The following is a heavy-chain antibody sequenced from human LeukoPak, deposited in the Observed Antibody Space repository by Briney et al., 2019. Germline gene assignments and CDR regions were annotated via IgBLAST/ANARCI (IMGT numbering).Heavy chain of an antibody. D-gene: IGHD6-19*01. Sequence: PGGSLRLSCAASGFTFSNYGMSWVRQAPGKGLEWVSAISGSGGNTYYADSVKGRFTISRDNAKNSLYLQMNSLRAEDTAVYYCASKQWLVSDFDYWGQGTLVTVSS. CDR2: ISGSGGNT. V-gene: IGHV3-23*01. CDR3: ASKQWLVSDFDY. CDR1: GFTFSNYG. J-gene: IGHJ4*02.